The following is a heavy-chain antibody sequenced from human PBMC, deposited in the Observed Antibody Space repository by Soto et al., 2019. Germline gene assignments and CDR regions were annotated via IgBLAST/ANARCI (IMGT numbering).Heavy chain of an antibody. V-gene: IGHV3-30*18. CDR3: AKSKDYYDLWSGYSEESNFDY. J-gene: IGHJ4*02. Sequence: PGGSLRLSCAASGFTFSRYGMHWIRQAPGKGLEWVAVISHDGSKKYYADSVKGRFTVSRDNSKNTMSLETNSLRAEDTAVYFCAKSKDYYDLWSGYSEESNFDYWGQGTLVTVSS. CDR2: ISHDGSKK. CDR1: GFTFSRYG. D-gene: IGHD3-3*01.